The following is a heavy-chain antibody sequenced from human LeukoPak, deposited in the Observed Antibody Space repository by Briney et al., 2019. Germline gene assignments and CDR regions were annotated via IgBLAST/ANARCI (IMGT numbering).Heavy chain of an antibody. V-gene: IGHV1-46*01. Sequence: ASVKVSCKASGYTFTNYYIHWVRQAPGQGLEWVGMINPSGGRTSYAQKFQGRVTMTRDMSTSTVYMELSSLRSEDTAVYYCARDLRGSWPFQHWGQGTLVTVSS. CDR3: ARDLRGSWPFQH. CDR2: INPSGGRT. D-gene: IGHD2-15*01. J-gene: IGHJ1*01. CDR1: GYTFTNYY.